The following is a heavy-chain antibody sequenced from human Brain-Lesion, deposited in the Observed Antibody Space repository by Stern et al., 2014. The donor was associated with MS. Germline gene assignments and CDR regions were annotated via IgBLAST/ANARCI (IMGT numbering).Heavy chain of an antibody. CDR3: AEGGSYGLVY. CDR2: ITPFTGNT. V-gene: IGHV1-45*02. D-gene: IGHD4-17*01. CDR1: GNTFTNRY. J-gene: IGHJ4*02. Sequence: QLMQSGAEVKKTGSSVKVSCQASGNTFTNRYIHWVRQAPGQALEWMGWITPFTGNTNYAQNFQDRGTITRDRSMSTAYMDLSSLRSDDTAIYFCAEGGSYGLVYWGQGTLVTVSS.